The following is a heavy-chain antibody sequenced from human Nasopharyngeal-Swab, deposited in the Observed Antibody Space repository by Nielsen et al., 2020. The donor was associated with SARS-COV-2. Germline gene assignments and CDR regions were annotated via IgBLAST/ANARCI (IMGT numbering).Heavy chain of an antibody. CDR3: ARDGLDYDFWSAYFMDV. CDR1: GFTFSNYN. Sequence: GESLKISCAASGFTFSNYNMNWVRQAPGQGLEWVSSISSSSSYIYYADSVKGRFTISRDNAKNSLYLQMNSLRAEDTAVYYCARDGLDYDFWSAYFMDVWGQGTTVTVSS. J-gene: IGHJ6*02. V-gene: IGHV3-21*01. CDR2: ISSSSSYI. D-gene: IGHD3-3*01.